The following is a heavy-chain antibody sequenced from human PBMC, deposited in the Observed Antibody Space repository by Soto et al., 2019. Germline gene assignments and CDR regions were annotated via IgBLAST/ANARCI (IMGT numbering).Heavy chain of an antibody. CDR2: IIPILGIA. CDR1: GGTFSSYT. D-gene: IGHD6-13*01. V-gene: IGHV1-69*02. CDR3: ASDQRIAAAGTNWFDP. J-gene: IGHJ5*02. Sequence: QVQLVQSGAEVKKPGSSVKVSCKASGGTFSSYTISWVRQAPGQGLEWMGRIIPILGIANYAQKFQGRVTITADKSTSTAYMELSSLRSEDTAVYYCASDQRIAAAGTNWFDPWGQGTLVTVSS.